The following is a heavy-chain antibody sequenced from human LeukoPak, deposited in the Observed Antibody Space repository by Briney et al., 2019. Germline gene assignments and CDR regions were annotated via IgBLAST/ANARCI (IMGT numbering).Heavy chain of an antibody. CDR3: MKDALISYRGAWSHSDY. D-gene: IGHD2-2*01. V-gene: IGHV3-43*01. J-gene: IGHJ4*02. CDR1: GFTFDDYT. CDR2: ISWDGGST. Sequence: GGSLRLSCAASGFTFDDYTMHWVRQAPGKGLEWVSLISWDGGSTYYADSVKGRFTISRDNSKNTLYLQMNRLRAEDTAIYYCMKDALISYRGAWSHSDYWGQGTLVTVSS.